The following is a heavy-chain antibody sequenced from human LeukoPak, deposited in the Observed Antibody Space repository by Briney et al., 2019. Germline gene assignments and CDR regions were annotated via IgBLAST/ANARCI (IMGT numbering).Heavy chain of an antibody. D-gene: IGHD5-12*01. CDR2: IKQDGSEK. V-gene: IGHV3-7*01. CDR3: ARDHSGHDIGH. Sequence: GGSLRLSCAASGFSFSSYWMSWVRQAPGKGLEWVANIKQDGSEKHYVDSVKGRFTISRDNAKTSLYLQMNSLRAEDTAVYYCARDHSGHDIGHWGQGTLVTVSS. CDR1: GFSFSSYW. J-gene: IGHJ4*02.